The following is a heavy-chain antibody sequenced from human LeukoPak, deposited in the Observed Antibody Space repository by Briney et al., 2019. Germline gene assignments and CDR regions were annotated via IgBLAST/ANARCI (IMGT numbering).Heavy chain of an antibody. V-gene: IGHV3-23*01. D-gene: IGHD2-15*01. J-gene: IGHJ5*02. CDR1: GFISNTYA. CDR3: AKYCSGGNCYPGLS. CDR2: ISGDGST. Sequence: GGSLRLSCAASGFISNTYAMTWVRRAPGKGLEWVSTISGDGSTYYTGSVKGRFTISRDNSKNTLFLQMNSLRAEDTAVYYCAKYCSGGNCYPGLSWGQGTLVTVSS.